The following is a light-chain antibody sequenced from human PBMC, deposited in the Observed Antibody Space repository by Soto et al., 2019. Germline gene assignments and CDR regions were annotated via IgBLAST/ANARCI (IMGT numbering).Light chain of an antibody. CDR3: HQYKYPRCWE. V-gene: IGKV3-20*01. CDR2: AAS. J-gene: IGKJ4*02. CDR1: QSVSNNY. Sequence: RIIQSVSNNYLAWYQQKPGQAPRLLIYAASTRATGFPARFSGSLYGTDCTLTMTAVSAVELTRSSCHQYKYPRCWEFAVGTKVDIK.